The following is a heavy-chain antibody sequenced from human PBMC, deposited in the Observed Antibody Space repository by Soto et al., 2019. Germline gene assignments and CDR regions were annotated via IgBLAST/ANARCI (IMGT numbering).Heavy chain of an antibody. V-gene: IGHV3-11*06. J-gene: IGHJ4*01. CDR2: ISVSRNYT. Sequence: PXGALRLPCAVSGFTFSDYEMTWIRQAPGKGLKWVSFISVSRNYTNYADSVKGRFTISRDNAKNSLYLEMNSLSVEDTAVYYCARGNNYDNGGYQYFDHWAQGTLVTVSS. D-gene: IGHD3-22*01. CDR1: GFTFSDYE. CDR3: ARGNNYDNGGYQYFDH.